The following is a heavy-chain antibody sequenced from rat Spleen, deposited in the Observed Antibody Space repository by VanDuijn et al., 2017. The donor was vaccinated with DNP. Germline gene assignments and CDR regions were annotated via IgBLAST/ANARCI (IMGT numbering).Heavy chain of an antibody. CDR1: GFTFSDYY. Sequence: EVQLVESGGGLVQPGRPMKLSCAASGFTFSDYYMAWVRQAPTKGLEWVAYISYDGGNTHYGDSVKGRFTISRDNAKTTLYLQMNTLRPEDTATYYCARWITSAHLDYWGQGVMVTVSS. V-gene: IGHV5-22*01. CDR3: ARWITSAHLDY. D-gene: IGHD1-12*01. J-gene: IGHJ2*01. CDR2: ISYDGGNT.